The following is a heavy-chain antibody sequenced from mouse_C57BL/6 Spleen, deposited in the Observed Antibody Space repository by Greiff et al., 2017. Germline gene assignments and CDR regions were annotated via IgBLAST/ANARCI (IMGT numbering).Heavy chain of an antibody. D-gene: IGHD2-1*01. CDR1: GYTFTEYT. CDR2: FYPGSGSI. CDR3: ARHEEGVYGNYYAMDY. Sequence: QVQLQQSGAELVKPGASVKLSCKASGYTFTEYTIHWVKQRSGQGLEWIGWFYPGSGSIKYNEKFKDKATLTADKSSSTAYMELSRLTSEDSAVYFCARHEEGVYGNYYAMDYWGQGTSVTVSS. J-gene: IGHJ4*01. V-gene: IGHV1-62-2*01.